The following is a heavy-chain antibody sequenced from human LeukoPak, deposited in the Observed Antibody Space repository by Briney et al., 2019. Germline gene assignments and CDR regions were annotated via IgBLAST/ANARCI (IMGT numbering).Heavy chain of an antibody. J-gene: IGHJ6*02. V-gene: IGHV4-30-2*01. D-gene: IGHD3-10*01. CDR3: ATSNRGSGSYYPYYYGMDV. Sequence: SETLSLTCAVSGGSISSGGYSWSWIRQPPGKGLEWIGYIYHSGSTYYNPSLKSRVTISVDRSKTQFSLKLSSVTAADTAVYYCATSNRGSGSYYPYYYGMDVWGQGTTVTVSS. CDR2: IYHSGST. CDR1: GGSISSGGYS.